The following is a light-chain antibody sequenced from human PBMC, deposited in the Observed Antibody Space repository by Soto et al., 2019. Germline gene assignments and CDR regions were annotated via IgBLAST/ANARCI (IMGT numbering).Light chain of an antibody. J-gene: IGLJ1*01. CDR1: SSEVGGYNY. CDR3: SSYTSSSTLV. V-gene: IGLV2-14*01. Sequence: QSVLTQPASVSGSPGQSITISCTGTSSEVGGYNYVSGYEQHPGKAPKLMIYQVSNRPSGVSNRFSGSKSGNTASLTISGLPAEEEADYYCSSYTSSSTLVFGTGTKVTVL. CDR2: QVS.